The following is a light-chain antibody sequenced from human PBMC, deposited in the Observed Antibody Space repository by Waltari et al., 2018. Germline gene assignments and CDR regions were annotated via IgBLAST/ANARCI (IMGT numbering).Light chain of an antibody. CDR1: SSAVGASKY. V-gene: IGLV2-14*03. CDR2: DVS. Sequence: QSALTQPASVSGSPGQSITLSCTGTSSAVGASKYVSWYQHHPGKAPKLMIFDVSKRPSGVSNRFSGSKSGNTASLTISGLQAEDEADYYCSSYTSSNTVLFGGGTNLTVL. J-gene: IGLJ2*01. CDR3: SSYTSSNTVL.